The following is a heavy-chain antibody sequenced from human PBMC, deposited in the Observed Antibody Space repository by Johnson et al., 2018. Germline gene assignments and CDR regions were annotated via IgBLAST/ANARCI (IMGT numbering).Heavy chain of an antibody. Sequence: QVQPVQPGGGVAQPGRSLTPSCAASGFTFSSSGIHLFREAPGTGREGGAVLWYEGSNKYYDDSVKGRLTISRENSKNTLYLQMNSMTAEDTAVYYCARARSGGIQLYYYYYGMDVWGQGTTVTVSS. CDR1: GFTFSSSG. V-gene: IGHV3-33*01. J-gene: IGHJ6*02. D-gene: IGHD5-18*01. CDR2: LWYEGSNK. CDR3: ARARSGGIQLYYYYYGMDV.